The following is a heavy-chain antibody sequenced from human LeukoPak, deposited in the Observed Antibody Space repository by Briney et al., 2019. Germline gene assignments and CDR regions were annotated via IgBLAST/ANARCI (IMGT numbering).Heavy chain of an antibody. Sequence: SVEVSCKASGGTFSSYAISWVRQAPGQGLEWMGGIIPIFGTANYAQKFQGRVTITADESTSTAYMELSSLRSEDTAVYYCARDLARYYYDSSGSFDYWGQGTLVTVSS. V-gene: IGHV1-69*13. J-gene: IGHJ4*02. CDR2: IIPIFGTA. CDR3: ARDLARYYYDSSGSFDY. D-gene: IGHD3-22*01. CDR1: GGTFSSYA.